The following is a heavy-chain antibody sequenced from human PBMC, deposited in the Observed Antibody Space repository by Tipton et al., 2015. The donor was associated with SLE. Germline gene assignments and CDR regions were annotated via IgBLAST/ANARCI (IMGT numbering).Heavy chain of an antibody. D-gene: IGHD3-9*01. V-gene: IGHV4-61*08. CDR1: GGSISSGGYY. CDR2: IYYSGST. J-gene: IGHJ3*02. CDR3: ARAHYDILTGYPDAFDI. Sequence: TLSLTCTVSGGSISSGGYYWSWIRQHPGKGLEWIGYIYYSGSTNYNPSLKSRVTISVDTSKNQFSLKLSSVTAADTAVYYCARAHYDILTGYPDAFDIWGQGTMVTVSS.